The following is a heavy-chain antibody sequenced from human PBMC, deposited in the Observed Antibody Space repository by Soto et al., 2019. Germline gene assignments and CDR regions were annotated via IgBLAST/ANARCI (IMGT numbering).Heavy chain of an antibody. CDR3: ARDHSYCSGGSCYFFDY. J-gene: IGHJ4*02. D-gene: IGHD2-15*01. V-gene: IGHV3-21*01. CDR2: ISSSSSYI. Sequence: GGSLRLSCAASGFTFSSYSMNWVRQAPGKGLEWVSSISSSSSYIYYADSVKGRFTISRDNAKNSLYLQMNSLRAEDTAVYYCARDHSYCSGGSCYFFDYWGQGTLVTVSS. CDR1: GFTFSSYS.